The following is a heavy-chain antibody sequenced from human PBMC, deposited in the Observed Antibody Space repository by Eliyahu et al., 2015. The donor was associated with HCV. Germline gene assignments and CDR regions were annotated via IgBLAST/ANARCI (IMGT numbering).Heavy chain of an antibody. V-gene: IGHV4-38-2*01. J-gene: IGHJ4*02. CDR3: ASSTPSDFWTG. D-gene: IGHD3/OR15-3a*01. CDR1: DYSTSSXYY. CDR2: IYHGGST. Sequence: QVQLQESGPGLVKPSETLSLTCGXSDYSTSSXYYXGWIRQPPGKGLEWXGSIYHGGSTYYNPSLKSRVTISADTSKTQFSLRLTSVTAADTAVYYCASSTPSDFWTGWGQGTLVTVSS.